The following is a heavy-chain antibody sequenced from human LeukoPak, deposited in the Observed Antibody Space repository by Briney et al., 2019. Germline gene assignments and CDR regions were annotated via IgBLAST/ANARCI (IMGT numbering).Heavy chain of an antibody. Sequence: GRSLRLSCAASGFTFDDYAMHWVRQAPGKGLEWVSGISWNSGSIGYADSVKGRFTISRDNAKNSLYLQMNRLRAEDTALYYCAKDLYSSSWYDRMGFDPWRQGTLVTVSS. CDR2: ISWNSGSI. CDR3: AKDLYSSSWYDRMGFDP. D-gene: IGHD6-13*01. V-gene: IGHV3-9*01. CDR1: GFTFDDYA. J-gene: IGHJ5*02.